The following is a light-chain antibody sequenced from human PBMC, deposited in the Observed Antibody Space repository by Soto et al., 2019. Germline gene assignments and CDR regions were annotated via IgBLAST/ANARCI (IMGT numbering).Light chain of an antibody. Sequence: EIVLTQSPGTLSLSPGERATLSCRASQRVSSSLLAWHQQKPGQAPRLVVSGATYRATGIPDRFSGSGSGTDFTLTISRLEPEDFAVYYCQQYSNSLTFGQGTKLEIK. CDR1: QRVSSSL. V-gene: IGKV3-20*01. CDR2: GAT. J-gene: IGKJ2*01. CDR3: QQYSNSLT.